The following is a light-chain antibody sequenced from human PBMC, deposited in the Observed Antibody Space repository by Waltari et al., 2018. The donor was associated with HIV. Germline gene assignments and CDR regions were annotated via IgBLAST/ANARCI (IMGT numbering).Light chain of an antibody. V-gene: IGLV7-46*01. J-gene: IGLJ2*01. CDR2: DTD. Sequence: QAVVTQEPSLPVSPGGTVTLTCGSTSGPVPIAPYPYWLQQKPGQAPRTLIFDTDVKYSWTPARFSASLRGGRAALTLSDVQPEDEADYFCFLSYNGVWVFGGGTKLSVL. CDR1: SGPVPIAPY. CDR3: FLSYNGVWV.